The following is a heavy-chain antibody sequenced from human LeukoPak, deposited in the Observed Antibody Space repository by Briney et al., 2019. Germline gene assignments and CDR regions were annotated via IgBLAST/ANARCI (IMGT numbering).Heavy chain of an antibody. Sequence: SETLSLTCTVSGGSISSYYWSWIRQPPGKGLEYIGYIHFSGSTNYNPSLRSRVTISRDTSKNQFSLKLTSVTAADTAVYYCAGGYCSGGSCPNFDYWGQGTLVTVSS. J-gene: IGHJ4*02. D-gene: IGHD2-15*01. CDR1: GGSISSYY. CDR3: AGGYCSGGSCPNFDY. CDR2: IHFSGST. V-gene: IGHV4-59*01.